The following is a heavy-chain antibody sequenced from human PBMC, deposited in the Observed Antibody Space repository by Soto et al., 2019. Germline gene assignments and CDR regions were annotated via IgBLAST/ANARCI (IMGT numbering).Heavy chain of an antibody. J-gene: IGHJ4*02. D-gene: IGHD2-8*02. CDR3: ARRMGTGLPYFDY. Sequence: PSETLSLTCAVYGGSFIDYSYTWIRQSPGEGLEWIGYVSHSGSTYYNPSLKSRLTISMDRSGNQFSVSLTSVTAADTAVYYCARRMGTGLPYFDYWGQGTLVTVSS. CDR1: GGSFIDYS. V-gene: IGHV4-34*01. CDR2: VSHSGST.